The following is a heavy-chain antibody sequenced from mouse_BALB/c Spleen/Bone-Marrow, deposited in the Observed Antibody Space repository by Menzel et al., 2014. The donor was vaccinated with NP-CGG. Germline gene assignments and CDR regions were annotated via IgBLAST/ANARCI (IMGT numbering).Heavy chain of an antibody. Sequence: QVQLKESGPGLVGPSQSLSITCTVSGFSLTSYYISWIRQPPGKGLEWLGVIWTGGGTNYNLSFMSRLSISKDNSKSQVFLKMNSLQTDDTAIYYCVRVFDYWGQGTTLTVSS. CDR3: VRVFDY. CDR2: IWTGGGT. J-gene: IGHJ2*01. V-gene: IGHV2-9-2*01. CDR1: GFSLTSYY.